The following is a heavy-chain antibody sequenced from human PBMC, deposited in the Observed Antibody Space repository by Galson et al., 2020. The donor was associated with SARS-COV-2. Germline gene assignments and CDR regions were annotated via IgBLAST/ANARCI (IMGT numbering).Heavy chain of an antibody. CDR3: ARSGGSCLLDMLHDY. CDR2: IDWDDDK. J-gene: IGHJ4*02. D-gene: IGHD2-15*01. Sequence: SGPTLVKPTQTLTLTCTFYGFSLSTSAMCVSWIRQPPGKALEWLALIDWDDDKYYSTSLKTRLTIAKDTSKNQVVLTMTNMDPVDTATYYCARSGGSCLLDMLHDYWGQGTLVTVSS. V-gene: IGHV2-70*01. CDR1: GFSLSTSAMC.